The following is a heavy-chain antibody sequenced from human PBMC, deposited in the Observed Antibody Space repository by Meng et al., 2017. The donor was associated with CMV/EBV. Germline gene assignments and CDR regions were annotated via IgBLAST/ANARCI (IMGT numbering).Heavy chain of an antibody. CDR2: IIPILGIA. CDR1: GGTFSSYA. J-gene: IGHJ5*02. Sequence: SVKVSCKASGGTFSSYAISWVRQAPGQGLEWMGGIIPILGIANYAQKFQGRATITADKSTSTAYMELSSLRSEDTAVYYCAREGSGDYYDFWSGQGFDPWGQGTLVTVSS. D-gene: IGHD3-3*01. CDR3: AREGSGDYYDFWSGQGFDP. V-gene: IGHV1-69*10.